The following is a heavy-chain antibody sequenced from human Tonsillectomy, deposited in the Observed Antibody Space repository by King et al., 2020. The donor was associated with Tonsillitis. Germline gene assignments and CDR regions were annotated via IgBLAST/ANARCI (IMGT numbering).Heavy chain of an antibody. Sequence: VQLVESGGGVVQPGRSLRLSCAASGFTFSSYAMHWVRQAPGKGLEWVAVISYDGSNKYYADSVKGRVTISRDNSKNTLYLQISSLRAEETAVFYCARPTAVTTAYYYYGMDVWGQGTTVTVSS. J-gene: IGHJ6*02. CDR3: ARPTAVTTAYYYYGMDV. CDR2: ISYDGSNK. D-gene: IGHD4-17*01. V-gene: IGHV3-30-3*01. CDR1: GFTFSSYA.